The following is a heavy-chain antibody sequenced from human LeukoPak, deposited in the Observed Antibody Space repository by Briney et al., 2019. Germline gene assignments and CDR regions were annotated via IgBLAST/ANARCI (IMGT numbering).Heavy chain of an antibody. Sequence: ASVKLSDNPVGHTFSSYGISGLGRSPGQGLEWMGWISAYNGNTNYAQKLQGRVTMTTDTPTSTAYMELRSLRSDDTAVYYCARLSETTSDYYYYAMDGRGQGTTVTVSS. V-gene: IGHV1-18*01. CDR1: GHTFSSYG. CDR3: ARLSETTSDYYYYAMDG. J-gene: IGHJ6*02. CDR2: ISAYNGNT. D-gene: IGHD4-17*01.